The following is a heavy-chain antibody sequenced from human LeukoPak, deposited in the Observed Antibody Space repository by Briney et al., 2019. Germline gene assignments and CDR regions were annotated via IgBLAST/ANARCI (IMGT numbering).Heavy chain of an antibody. Sequence: GGSLRLSCAASGFTFSSYAMHWVRQAPGKGLEWVAVISYDGSNKYYADSVKGRFTISRDNSKNTLYLQMNSLRAEDTAVYYCARGPDIAVASDWGQGTLVTVSS. V-gene: IGHV3-30-3*01. D-gene: IGHD6-19*01. CDR3: ARGPDIAVASD. CDR1: GFTFSSYA. CDR2: ISYDGSNK. J-gene: IGHJ4*02.